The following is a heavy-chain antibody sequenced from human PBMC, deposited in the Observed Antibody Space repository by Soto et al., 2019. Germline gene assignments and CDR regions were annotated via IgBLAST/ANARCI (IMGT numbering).Heavy chain of an antibody. Sequence: EVQLVESGGGLVQPGGSLRLTCAASGFTFSSYWMHWVRQAPGKGPVWVSRINTDGSSISYADSVKGRFTISRDNAKNTLYLQMSSLSAEDTAVYYCARGRCSGASCYFDYWGQGTLVTVSS. D-gene: IGHD2-15*01. CDR1: GFTFSSYW. CDR2: INTDGSSI. CDR3: ARGRCSGASCYFDY. J-gene: IGHJ4*02. V-gene: IGHV3-74*01.